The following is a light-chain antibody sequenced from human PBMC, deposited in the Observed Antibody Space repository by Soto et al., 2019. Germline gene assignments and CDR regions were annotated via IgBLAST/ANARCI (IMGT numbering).Light chain of an antibody. CDR1: QSVSSSY. Sequence: EIVLTQSPGTLSLSPGERATLSCRASQSVSSSYLAWYQQKPGQAPRLLIYGASSRATGIPGRFSGSGSGTDFTLTISRLEPEDFAVYYCQQYGSSLFGQGTKVDIK. CDR3: QQYGSSL. V-gene: IGKV3-20*01. CDR2: GAS. J-gene: IGKJ1*01.